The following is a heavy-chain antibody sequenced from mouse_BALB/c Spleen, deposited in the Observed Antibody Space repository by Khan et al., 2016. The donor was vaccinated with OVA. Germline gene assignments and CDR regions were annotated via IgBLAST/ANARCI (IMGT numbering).Heavy chain of an antibody. V-gene: IGHV1-7*01. Sequence: QVQLMESGAELAKPGAPAKMSFKASVYPFTSYWMHWVKQRPGQGLEWIGYINPSTGYSEFNQKFKDKATLTADKSSSTAYMQLSSLTSADSSVYYGANHGSTSAGFAYWGQGTLVTGSA. CDR2: INPSTGYS. CDR1: VYPFTSYW. CDR3: ANHGSTSAGFAY. J-gene: IGHJ3*01.